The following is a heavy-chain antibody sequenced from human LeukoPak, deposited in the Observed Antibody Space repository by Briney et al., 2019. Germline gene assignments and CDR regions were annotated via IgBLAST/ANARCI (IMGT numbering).Heavy chain of an antibody. D-gene: IGHD1-26*01. CDR2: IIPIFGTA. V-gene: IGHV1-69*13. J-gene: IGHJ3*02. CDR3: ARVTSDLLYVHAFDI. Sequence: SVKVSCKASGGTFSSYAISWVRQAPGQGLEWMGGIIPIFGTANYAQKFQGRVTITADESTSTAYMELSSLRSEDTAVYYCARVTSDLLYVHAFDIWGQGTMVTVSS. CDR1: GGTFSSYA.